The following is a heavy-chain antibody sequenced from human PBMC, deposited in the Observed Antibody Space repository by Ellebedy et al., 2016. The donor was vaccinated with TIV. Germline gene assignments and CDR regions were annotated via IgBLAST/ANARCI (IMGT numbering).Heavy chain of an antibody. D-gene: IGHD4-17*01. CDR1: AFTFSPYS. Sequence: PGGSLRLSCAASAFTFSPYSLNWVRQAPGRGLERVSSISSSGSYIYYSVSVKGRSTISRGNAKNSLFLQLNSRRAEDTAVYYCARDHLYGHSDYWGQGALVTVSS. CDR2: ISSSGSYI. J-gene: IGHJ4*02. V-gene: IGHV3-21*01. CDR3: ARDHLYGHSDY.